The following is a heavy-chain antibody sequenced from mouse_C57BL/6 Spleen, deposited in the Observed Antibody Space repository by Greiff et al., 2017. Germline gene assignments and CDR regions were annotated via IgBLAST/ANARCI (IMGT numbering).Heavy chain of an antibody. Sequence: EVKLMESGGGLVQPGGSLSLSCAASGFTFTDYYMSWVRQPPGKALEWLGFIRNKAYGYTTEYSASVKGRFTISRDNSQSILYLQMNALRAEDSATYYCARYMDYWGQGTSVTVSS. V-gene: IGHV7-3*01. CDR2: IRNKAYGYTT. CDR1: GFTFTDYY. CDR3: ARYMDY. J-gene: IGHJ4*01.